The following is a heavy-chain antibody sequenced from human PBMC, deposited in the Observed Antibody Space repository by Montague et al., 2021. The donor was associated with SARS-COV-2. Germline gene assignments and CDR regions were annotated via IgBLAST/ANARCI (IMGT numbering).Heavy chain of an antibody. CDR3: ARLRDGVVPSPILGVGPYYSYYFIDV. CDR1: GGSFSGYH. CDR2: INHGGIT. J-gene: IGHJ6*03. Sequence: SETLSLTCAVHGGSFSGYHWNWIRQPPGKGLEWIGEINHGGITNYNPSPKSRLTISADTSKNQFSLKLTSVAAADTAVYYCARLRDGVVPSPILGVGPYYSYYFIDVWGKGTTVTVSS. D-gene: IGHD3-10*01. V-gene: IGHV4-34*01.